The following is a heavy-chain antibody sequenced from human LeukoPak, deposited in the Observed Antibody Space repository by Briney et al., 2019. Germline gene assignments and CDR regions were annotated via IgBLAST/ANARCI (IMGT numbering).Heavy chain of an antibody. Sequence: SETLSLTCTVSGGSISSYYWSWIRQPPGKGLEWIGYIYHSGSTYYNPSLKSRVTISVDRSKNQFSLKLSSVTAADTAVYYCTAARRAGWFDPWGQGTLVTVSS. V-gene: IGHV4-59*04. D-gene: IGHD6-6*01. CDR2: IYHSGST. CDR3: TAARRAGWFDP. CDR1: GGSISSYY. J-gene: IGHJ5*02.